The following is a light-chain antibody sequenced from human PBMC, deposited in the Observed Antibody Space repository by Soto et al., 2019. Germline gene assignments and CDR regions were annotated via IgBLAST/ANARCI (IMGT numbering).Light chain of an antibody. CDR2: AAS. J-gene: IGKJ4*01. CDR3: QQYQIYPLT. Sequence: DVQMTQSPSSLSASVGDRVTITCRASQDINSYLAWYQQKPGNAPKSLIYAASSLQTGVPSRFSGSESGTDFTLTISNLQPEDSATYYGQQYQIYPLTFGGGTKVEIK. CDR1: QDINSY. V-gene: IGKV1D-16*01.